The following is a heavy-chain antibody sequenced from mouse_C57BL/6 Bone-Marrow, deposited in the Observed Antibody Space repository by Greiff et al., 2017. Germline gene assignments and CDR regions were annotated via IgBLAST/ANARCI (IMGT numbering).Heavy chain of an antibody. V-gene: IGHV1-64*01. CDR1: GYTFTSYW. CDR2: IHPNSGST. Sequence: QVQLQQPGAELVKPGASVKLSCKASGYTFTSYWMHWVKQRPGQGLEWIGMIHPNSGSTNYNEKFKSKATLTVDKSSSTAYMQLSSLTSEDSAVYYCARGWLLRILVFFFDYWGQGTTLTVSS. D-gene: IGHD2-3*01. J-gene: IGHJ2*01. CDR3: ARGWLLRILVFFFDY.